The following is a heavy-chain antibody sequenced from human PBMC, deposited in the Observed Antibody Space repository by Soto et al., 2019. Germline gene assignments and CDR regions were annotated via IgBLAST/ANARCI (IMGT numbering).Heavy chain of an antibody. CDR2: IYDSGIT. V-gene: IGHV4-31*03. CDR3: AGGSDGDYPHGFDAFDI. J-gene: IGHJ3*02. Sequence: QVYLQESGPGLVKPSQTLSLTCSVSGGSISRGGHYWSWIRQHPGKGLEWIGSIYDSGITRYHPSLRSRFAISLDTSQNHFSLGLSSVTAADTAVYYCAGGSDGDYPHGFDAFDIWGQGTMLTVSS. D-gene: IGHD4-17*01. CDR1: GGSISRGGHY.